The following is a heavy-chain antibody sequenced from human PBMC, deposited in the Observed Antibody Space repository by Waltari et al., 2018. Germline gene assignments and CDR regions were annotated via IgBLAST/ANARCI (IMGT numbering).Heavy chain of an antibody. D-gene: IGHD5-12*01. Sequence: QLQLQESGPGLGTPSETLSLTCSASGVSITSDRHYWGWIRQPPGQGLEWIATLSYSGATYSSPSLKSRVTISRDTSKNQVSLQLGSVTAADTAVYYCATYIGASLGTAAFDVWGQGTMVTVSS. J-gene: IGHJ3*01. V-gene: IGHV4-39*01. CDR3: ATYIGASLGTAAFDV. CDR1: GVSITSDRHY. CDR2: LSYSGAT.